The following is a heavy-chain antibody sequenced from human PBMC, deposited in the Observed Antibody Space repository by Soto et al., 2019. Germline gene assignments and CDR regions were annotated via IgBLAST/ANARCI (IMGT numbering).Heavy chain of an antibody. J-gene: IGHJ4*02. CDR1: GFTFGPYW. D-gene: IGHD3-22*01. Sequence: EVQLVESGGGLVQPGGSLRLSCAASGFTFGPYWMHWVRQVPGKGLVWLSRINSDGSSTNYADSVKGRFTISRDNAKSTPSLQMHSLRAEDTAVYYCASGGSGYYNYWGQGTLVTVSS. CDR2: INSDGSST. CDR3: ASGGSGYYNY. V-gene: IGHV3-74*01.